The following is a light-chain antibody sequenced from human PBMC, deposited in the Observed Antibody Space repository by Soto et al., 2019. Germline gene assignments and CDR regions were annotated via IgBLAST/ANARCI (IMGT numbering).Light chain of an antibody. Sequence: QSVLTHLPSASGSLGQSVSISCTGTGRDIGTDDYVSWYQQHPGRASKLIIFEVSKRPFGVPDRYSGSKSGNTASLIVSGIQPEDEAEYLCTSYTGDDFTFVFGTGTKVTVL. CDR1: GRDIGTDDY. CDR2: EVS. J-gene: IGLJ1*01. V-gene: IGLV2-8*01. CDR3: TSYTGDDFTFV.